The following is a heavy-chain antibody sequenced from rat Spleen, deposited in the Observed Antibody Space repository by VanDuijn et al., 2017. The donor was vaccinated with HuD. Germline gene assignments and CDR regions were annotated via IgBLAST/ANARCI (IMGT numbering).Heavy chain of an antibody. J-gene: IGHJ1*01. CDR2: ISYDGSST. CDR1: GFTFTDFY. D-gene: IGHD2-2*01. V-gene: IGHV5-29*01. CDR3: ARAGYLRDWYFDF. Sequence: EVQLVESDGGLVQPGRSLKLSCAASGFTFTDFYMAWVRQAPTKGLEWVATISYDGSSTYYRDSVKGRFNISRDDAKSTLYLQMDSLRSEDTATYHCARAGYLRDWYFDFWGPGTMVTVSP.